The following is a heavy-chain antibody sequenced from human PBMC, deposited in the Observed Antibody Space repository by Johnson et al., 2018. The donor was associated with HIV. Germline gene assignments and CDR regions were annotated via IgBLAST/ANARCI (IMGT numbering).Heavy chain of an antibody. CDR2: ISWNSGSI. CDR1: GFTFDDYA. V-gene: IGHV3-9*01. CDR3: AKVRGYSYGYDGAFDI. Sequence: VQLVESGGGLVQPGRSLRLSCAASGFTFDDYAMHWVRQAPGKGLEWVSGISWNSGSIGYADSVKGRFTISRDNAKNSLYLQMNSMRAEDTALYYCAKVRGYSYGYDGAFDIWGKGTMVTVSS. J-gene: IGHJ3*02. D-gene: IGHD5-18*01.